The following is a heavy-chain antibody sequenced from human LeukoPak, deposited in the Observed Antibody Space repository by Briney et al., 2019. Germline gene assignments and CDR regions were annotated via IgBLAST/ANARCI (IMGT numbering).Heavy chain of an antibody. CDR2: ISGDGGST. CDR3: AKDIDTYYYDYYMDV. Sequence: GGSLRLSCAASGFTFDDYAMNSVRQAPGKGLEWVSLISGDGGSTYYADSVKGRFTISRDNSKNSLYLQMNSLRTEDTALYYCAKDIDTYYYDYYMDVWGKGTTVTVS. CDR1: GFTFDDYA. J-gene: IGHJ6*03. D-gene: IGHD3-22*01. V-gene: IGHV3-43*02.